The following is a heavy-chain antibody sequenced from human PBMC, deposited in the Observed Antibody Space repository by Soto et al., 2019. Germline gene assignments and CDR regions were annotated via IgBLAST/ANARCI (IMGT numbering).Heavy chain of an antibody. J-gene: IGHJ6*03. CDR1: GFTFDDYA. D-gene: IGHD6-19*01. CDR3: AKARHWLDAEVRYYDMDV. Sequence: EVQLVESGGGLVQPARSLRLSCAASGFTFDDYAMHWVRQGPGKGLEWVSGIRWNSGHRGYAACVKGRFTISRDNAKKSLYLQMNSLRTEDTALYYCAKARHWLDAEVRYYDMDVWGKGPTVTVSS. CDR2: IRWNSGHR. V-gene: IGHV3-9*01.